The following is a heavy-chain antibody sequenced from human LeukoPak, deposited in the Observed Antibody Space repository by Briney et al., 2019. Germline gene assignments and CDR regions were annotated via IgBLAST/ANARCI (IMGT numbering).Heavy chain of an antibody. D-gene: IGHD6-19*01. CDR1: GYTFTGYY. Sequence: ASVTVSCKASGYTFTGYYLHWVRQAPGQGFEWMGWIHPNSGGTNYAQKFQGRVTMTRDTSISTAYMELSSLRSDDTAVYYCARLAAVPGWGQGTLVTV. CDR3: ARLAAVPG. V-gene: IGHV1-2*02. J-gene: IGHJ1*01. CDR2: IHPNSGGT.